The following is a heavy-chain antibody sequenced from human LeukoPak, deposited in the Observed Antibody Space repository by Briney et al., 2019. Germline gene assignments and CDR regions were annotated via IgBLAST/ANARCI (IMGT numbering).Heavy chain of an antibody. Sequence: PGRSLRLSCAASGFTFSSYSMNWVRQAPGKGLEWVSSISSSSSYIYYADSVKGRFTISRDNAKNSLYLQMNSLRAEDTAVYYCARDLYGSGKADRNNWGQGTLVTVSS. CDR2: ISSSSSYI. V-gene: IGHV3-21*01. J-gene: IGHJ4*02. CDR3: ARDLYGSGKADRNN. CDR1: GFTFSSYS. D-gene: IGHD3-10*01.